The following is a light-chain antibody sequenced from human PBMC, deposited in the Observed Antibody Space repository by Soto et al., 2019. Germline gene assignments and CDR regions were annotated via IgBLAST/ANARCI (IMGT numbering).Light chain of an antibody. CDR3: QQYDSLPFT. Sequence: DTQMTQSPSALSASIGDRVTITCQASQAISNCLNWYQQKPGKAPQLLIYDASKLETGVPLRFSGSGSGTDFSLTISSLQPEDIAPCYCQQYDSLPFTFGQGTNLEIK. CDR2: DAS. V-gene: IGKV1-33*01. CDR1: QAISNC. J-gene: IGKJ2*01.